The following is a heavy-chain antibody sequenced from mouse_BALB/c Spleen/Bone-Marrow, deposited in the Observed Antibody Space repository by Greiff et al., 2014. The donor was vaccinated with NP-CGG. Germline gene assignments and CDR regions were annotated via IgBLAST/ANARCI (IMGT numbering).Heavy chain of an antibody. V-gene: IGHV1S56*01. Sequence: VQLQQSGPELVKPGASVRISCKASGYTFPSYYIHWVKQRPGQGLEWIGWIYPGNVNTKYNEKFKGKATLTADKSSSTAYMQLSSLTSEDSAVYFCARDTMDYWGQGTSVTVSS. J-gene: IGHJ4*01. CDR3: ARDTMDY. CDR1: GYTFPSYY. CDR2: IYPGNVNT.